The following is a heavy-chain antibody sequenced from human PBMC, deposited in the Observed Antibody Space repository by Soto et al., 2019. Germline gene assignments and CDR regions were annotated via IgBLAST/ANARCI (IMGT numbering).Heavy chain of an antibody. V-gene: IGHV3-33*01. CDR1: GFLFSRFG. CDR3: ARDDEYDDNGLDY. J-gene: IGHJ4*02. D-gene: IGHD1-1*01. CDR2: IVSQGEIK. Sequence: QVQLVESGGGVVQPGTSLRLSCAASGFLFSRFGMHWVRQAPGKGLEWVGGIVSQGEIKDYADSVRGRFTFSRDNSRNTLFLEMSSLRVEDKAIYCRARDDEYDDNGLDYWGQGTLVTVSS.